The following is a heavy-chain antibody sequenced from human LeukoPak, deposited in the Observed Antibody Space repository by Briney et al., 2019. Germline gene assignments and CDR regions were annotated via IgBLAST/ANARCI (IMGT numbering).Heavy chain of an antibody. CDR1: GFTFFNYA. D-gene: IGHD6-13*01. CDR3: AKSRGLGAAAAIHY. Sequence: GGSLRLSCAASGFTFFNYAMSWVRQAPGKGLDWVSTISGSGGDTYYADSIKGRFTISRDNSQNTLFLQMNNLRAEDTALYYCAKSRGLGAAAAIHYWGQGTLVTVSS. J-gene: IGHJ4*02. V-gene: IGHV3-23*01. CDR2: ISGSGGDT.